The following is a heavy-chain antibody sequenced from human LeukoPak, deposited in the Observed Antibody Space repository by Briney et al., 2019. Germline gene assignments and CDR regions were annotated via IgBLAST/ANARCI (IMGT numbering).Heavy chain of an antibody. V-gene: IGHV1-8*01. CDR1: GYTFTSYD. CDR2: MNPNSGNT. Sequence: ASVKVSCKASGYTFTSYDINWVRQATGQGLEWMGWMNPNSGNTGYAQKFQGRVTMTRNTSISTAYMELSSLRSEDTAVYYCARGRQYYYYYGTDVWGQGTTVTVSS. CDR3: ARGRQYYYYYGTDV. J-gene: IGHJ6*02.